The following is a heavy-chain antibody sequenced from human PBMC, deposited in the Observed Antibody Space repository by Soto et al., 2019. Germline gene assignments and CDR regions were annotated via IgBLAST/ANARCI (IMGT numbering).Heavy chain of an antibody. D-gene: IGHD3-16*01. J-gene: IGHJ6*03. CDR2: IWYDGSNK. CDR3: ARDSLGHMDV. Sequence: GGSLRLSCAASGFTFSNAWINWVRQAPGKGLEWVAVIWYDGSNKYYADSVKGRFTISRDNSKNTLYLQMNSLRAEDTAVYYCARDSLGHMDVWGKGTTVTVSS. CDR1: GFTFSNAW. V-gene: IGHV3-33*08.